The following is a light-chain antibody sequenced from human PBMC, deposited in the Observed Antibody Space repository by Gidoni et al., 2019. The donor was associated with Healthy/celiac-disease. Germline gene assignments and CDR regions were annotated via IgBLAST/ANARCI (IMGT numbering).Light chain of an antibody. J-gene: IGKJ5*01. Sequence: EFVLTHSPAPLSLSPGERATLTCRASQSVSSYLTWYQQKPGQAPRLLIYDASNRATGIPARFSGSGSGTDFTLTISSLEPEDFAVYYCQQRSNWRIIFGQGTRLEIK. CDR3: QQRSNWRII. CDR2: DAS. V-gene: IGKV3-11*01. CDR1: QSVSSY.